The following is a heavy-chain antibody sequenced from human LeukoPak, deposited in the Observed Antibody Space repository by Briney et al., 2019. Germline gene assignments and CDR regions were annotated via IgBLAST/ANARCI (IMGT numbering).Heavy chain of an antibody. CDR1: GGTFSSYA. D-gene: IGHD3-22*01. Sequence: ASVKVSCKASGGTFSSYAISWVRQAPGQGLEWMGGIIPIFGTANYAQKFQGRVTITTDESTSTAYMELSSLRSEDTAVYYCASNSGYDVYESSGYYLDYWGQGTLVTVSS. CDR3: ASNSGYDVYESSGYYLDY. V-gene: IGHV1-69*05. CDR2: IIPIFGTA. J-gene: IGHJ4*02.